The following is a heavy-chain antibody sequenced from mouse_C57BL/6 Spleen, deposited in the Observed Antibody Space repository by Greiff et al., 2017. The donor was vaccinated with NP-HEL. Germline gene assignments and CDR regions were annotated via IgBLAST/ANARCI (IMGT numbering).Heavy chain of an antibody. Sequence: EVQLQQSGPELVKPGASVKISCKASGYTFTDYYMNWVKQSHGKSLEWIGDINPNNGGTSYNQKFKGKATLTVDKSSSTAYMELRSLTSEDSAVYYCARGGNDYDWFAYWGQGTLVTVSA. V-gene: IGHV1-26*01. CDR1: GYTFTDYY. J-gene: IGHJ3*01. D-gene: IGHD2-4*01. CDR2: INPNNGGT. CDR3: ARGGNDYDWFAY.